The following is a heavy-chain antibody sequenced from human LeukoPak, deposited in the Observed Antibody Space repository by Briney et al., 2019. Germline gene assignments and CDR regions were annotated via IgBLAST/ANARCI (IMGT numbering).Heavy chain of an antibody. CDR2: ISGSGGNT. D-gene: IGHD3-3*01. Sequence: GGSLRLSCAASGFTFSIYAMSWVRQAPGKGLAWVSAISGSGGNTYYADSVKGRFTISRDNSKNTLYLQMNSLRAEDTAVYYCARGGDFWSGYSRGYYMDVWGNGTTVTVSS. CDR1: GFTFSIYA. CDR3: ARGGDFWSGYSRGYYMDV. V-gene: IGHV3-23*01. J-gene: IGHJ6*03.